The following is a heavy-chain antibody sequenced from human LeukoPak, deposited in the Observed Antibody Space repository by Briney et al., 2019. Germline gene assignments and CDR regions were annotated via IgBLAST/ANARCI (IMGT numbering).Heavy chain of an antibody. CDR1: GFTVSSNS. V-gene: IGHV3-21*01. Sequence: GGSLRLSCTVSGFTVSSNSMSWVRQAPGKGLEWVSSISSSSTYIYSADSLKGRFTISRDNAKNSLYLQMNSLRAEDTAVYYCARRLGPEPQVDYWGQGTLVTVSS. D-gene: IGHD1-14*01. J-gene: IGHJ4*02. CDR2: ISSSSTYI. CDR3: ARRLGPEPQVDY.